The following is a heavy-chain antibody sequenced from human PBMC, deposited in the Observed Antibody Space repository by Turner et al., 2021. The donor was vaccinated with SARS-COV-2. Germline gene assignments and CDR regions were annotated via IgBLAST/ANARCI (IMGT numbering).Heavy chain of an antibody. CDR2: ISINGRTK. CDR3: ARSLIAGADGTLYGMDV. J-gene: IGHJ6*02. Sequence: EVQLVESGGGFVQPGGSLRLSCAASGFTFSTYTKNWVRQAPGKGLEWISYISINGRTKYYADSVMGRFTVSRDDAESSLYLQMNSLRDEDSAVYYCARSLIAGADGTLYGMDVWGQGTTVTVSS. CDR1: GFTFSTYT. D-gene: IGHD6-13*01. V-gene: IGHV3-48*02.